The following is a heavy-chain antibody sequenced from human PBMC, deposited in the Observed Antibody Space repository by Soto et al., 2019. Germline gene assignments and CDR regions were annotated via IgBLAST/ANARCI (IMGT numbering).Heavy chain of an antibody. CDR3: ASQAEPLDTAMRKGLAH. CDR2: IIPLFGTP. CDR1: GVTFSNNA. V-gene: IGHV1-69*01. J-gene: IGHJ4*02. D-gene: IGHD5-18*01. Sequence: QVQLVQSGAELKKPGSSVNVSCKASGVTFSNNAIIWVRQAPGQGLEWMGGIIPLFGTPRYAQNFQGRLTITADESSSTAYKPLNILRSEDTDVYYCASQAEPLDTAMRKGLAHWCQGSLVTVSS.